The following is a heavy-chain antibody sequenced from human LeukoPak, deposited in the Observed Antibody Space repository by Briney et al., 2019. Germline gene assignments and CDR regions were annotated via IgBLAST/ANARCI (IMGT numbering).Heavy chain of an antibody. CDR2: ISYDGSNK. Sequence: GGSLRLSCAASGFIFSRNSMNWVRQAPGKGLEWVAVISYDGSNKYYADSVKGRFTISRDNSKNSLYLQMNSLRASDTAVYYCARELNGAFDPWGQGTLVTVSS. V-gene: IGHV3-30*03. CDR3: ARELNGAFDP. D-gene: IGHD1-1*01. J-gene: IGHJ5*02. CDR1: GFIFSRNS.